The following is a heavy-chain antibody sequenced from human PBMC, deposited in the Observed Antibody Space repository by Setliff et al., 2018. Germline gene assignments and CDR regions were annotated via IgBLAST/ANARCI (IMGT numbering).Heavy chain of an antibody. Sequence: SETLSLTCGVYGGAFSGYYWGWVRQSPGKGLEWIGSAYAGGGTYYNPSLQSRITISVDTSQNHFSLSLTSMTAADTAVYHCAAGIKLGIFDSWGQGVLVTVSS. CDR1: GGAFSGYY. J-gene: IGHJ4*02. V-gene: IGHV4-34*10. CDR3: AAGIKLGIFDS. D-gene: IGHD3-16*01. CDR2: AYAGGGT.